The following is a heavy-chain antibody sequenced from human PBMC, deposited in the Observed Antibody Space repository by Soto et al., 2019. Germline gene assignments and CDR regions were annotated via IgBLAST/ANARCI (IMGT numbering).Heavy chain of an antibody. V-gene: IGHV4-61*01. J-gene: IGHJ4*02. Sequence: SETLSLTCTVSGGSVSSGSYYWSWIRQPPGKGLEWIGYIYYSGSTNYNPSLKSRVTISVDTSKNQFSLKLSSATAADTAVYYCARTTGEDFAYWGQGTLVTVSS. D-gene: IGHD4-17*01. CDR1: GGSVSSGSYY. CDR2: IYYSGST. CDR3: ARTTGEDFAY.